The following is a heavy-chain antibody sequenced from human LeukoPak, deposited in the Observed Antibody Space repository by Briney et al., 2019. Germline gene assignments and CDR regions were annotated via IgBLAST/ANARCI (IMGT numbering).Heavy chain of an antibody. V-gene: IGHV1-46*01. CDR3: AMYEIDY. D-gene: IGHD2-8*01. Sequence: ASVKVSCKASGYTFTGYNLHWVRQAPGQRLEWMGIIKPSGDNTHYAQKFQGRVTMTRDTSTNTASMELSSLRSDDTAVYYCAMYEIDYWGQGTLVTVSS. CDR2: IKPSGDNT. CDR1: GYTFTGYN. J-gene: IGHJ4*02.